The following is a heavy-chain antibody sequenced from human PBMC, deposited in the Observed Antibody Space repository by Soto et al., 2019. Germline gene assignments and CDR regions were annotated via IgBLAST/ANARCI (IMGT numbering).Heavy chain of an antibody. D-gene: IGHD2-2*01. Sequence: SETLSLTCTVSGGSISSGGYYWSWIRQHPGKGLEWIGYIYYSGSPYYNPSLKSRVTISVDTSKNQFSLKLSSVTAADTAVYYCARDAHYCSSTSCYAGDLDYWGQGTLVTVSS. V-gene: IGHV4-31*03. CDR2: IYYSGSP. CDR1: GGSISSGGYY. CDR3: ARDAHYCSSTSCYAGDLDY. J-gene: IGHJ4*02.